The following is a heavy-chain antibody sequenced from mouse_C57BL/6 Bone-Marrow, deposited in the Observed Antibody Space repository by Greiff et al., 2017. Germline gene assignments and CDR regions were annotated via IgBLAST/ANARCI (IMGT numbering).Heavy chain of an antibody. CDR2: ISSGGSYT. J-gene: IGHJ2*01. D-gene: IGHD2-2*01. Sequence: EVKLVESGGDLVKPGGSLKLSCAASGFTFSSYGMSWVRPTPDKRLEWVATISSGGSYTYYPDSVKGRFTISRDNAKNTLYLQMSSLKSEDTAMYYCARRGVRKGFDYWGQGTTLTVSS. CDR3: ARRGVRKGFDY. V-gene: IGHV5-6*02. CDR1: GFTFSSYG.